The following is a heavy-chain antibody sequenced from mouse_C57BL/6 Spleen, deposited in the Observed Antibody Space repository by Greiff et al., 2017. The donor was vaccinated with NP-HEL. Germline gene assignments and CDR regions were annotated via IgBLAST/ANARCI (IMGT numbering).Heavy chain of an antibody. CDR3: ARFSMMVTDYAMDY. CDR2: IYPRSGNT. CDR1: GYTFTSYG. J-gene: IGHJ4*01. D-gene: IGHD2-3*01. Sequence: VQLQQSGAELARPGASVKLSCKASGYTFTSYGISWVKQRTGQGLEWIGEIYPRSGNTYYNEKFKGKATLTADKSSSTAYMELRSLTSEDSAVYFWARFSMMVTDYAMDYWGQGTSVTVSS. V-gene: IGHV1-81*01.